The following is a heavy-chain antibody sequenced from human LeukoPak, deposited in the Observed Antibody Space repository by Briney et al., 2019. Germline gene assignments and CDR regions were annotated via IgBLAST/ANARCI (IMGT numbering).Heavy chain of an antibody. CDR3: ARDGYSGSYVY. CDR1: GFTVSSNY. J-gene: IGHJ4*02. CDR2: IYSGGNT. D-gene: IGHD1-26*01. V-gene: IGHV3-53*01. Sequence: GGSLRLSCAPSGFTVSSNYMSWVRQAPGKGLEWVSVIYSGGNTYYSDSVKGRFTISRDNSKNTLYLQMNSLRAEDTAVYYCARDGYSGSYVYWGQGTLVTVSS.